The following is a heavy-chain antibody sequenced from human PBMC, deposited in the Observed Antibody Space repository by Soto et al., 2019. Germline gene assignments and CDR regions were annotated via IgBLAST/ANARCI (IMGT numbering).Heavy chain of an antibody. V-gene: IGHV4-59*01. CDR1: GGSISTYY. D-gene: IGHD3-22*01. Sequence: ETLSLTCTVSGGSISTYYWSWIRQPPGKGLEWIGYIYYSGNTKYNPALKSRVTISLHRSQNQFSLKLSSVTAADTAVYYCARSDYYDTTGYYDSWGQGTLVTVSS. J-gene: IGHJ5*01. CDR3: ARSDYYDTTGYYDS. CDR2: IYYSGNT.